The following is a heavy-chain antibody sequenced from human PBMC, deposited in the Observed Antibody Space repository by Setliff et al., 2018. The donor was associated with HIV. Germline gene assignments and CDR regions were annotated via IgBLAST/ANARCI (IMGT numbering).Heavy chain of an antibody. Sequence: GASVKVSCKSSGYIFTTHYIHWVRQAPGRGIEWMGMSNPSSRTTIYAQKFRGRMTLTKDESTTTVYMELSSLRSDDTAVYYCARGGRVDESRGYYYPLMYWGQGTLVTVSS. CDR1: GYIFTTHY. CDR2: SNPSSRTT. V-gene: IGHV1-46*01. D-gene: IGHD3-22*01. CDR3: ARGGRVDESRGYYYPLMY. J-gene: IGHJ4*02.